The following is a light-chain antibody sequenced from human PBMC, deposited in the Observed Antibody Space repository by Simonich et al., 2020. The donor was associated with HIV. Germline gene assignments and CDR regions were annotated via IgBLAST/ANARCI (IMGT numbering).Light chain of an antibody. J-gene: IGKJ4*01. CDR2: GAS. V-gene: IGKV3-15*01. CDR3: QQRSNWPPSLT. CDR1: QSVRSN. Sequence: EIVMTQSPATLSLSPVERATLSCRASQSVRSNLAWYQQTPGKAPMLLIHGASTRATGIPARFSGSGSGTEFTLTISRLEPEDFAVYYCQQRSNWPPSLTFGGGTKVEIK.